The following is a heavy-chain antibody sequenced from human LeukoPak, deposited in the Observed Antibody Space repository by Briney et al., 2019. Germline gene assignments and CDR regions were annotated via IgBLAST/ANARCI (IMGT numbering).Heavy chain of an antibody. CDR1: GFTFSSYA. V-gene: IGHV3-23*01. D-gene: IGHD4-17*01. Sequence: GGSLRLSCAASGFTFSSYAMSWVRQAPGKGLEWVSAISGSGAATYYADSVKGRFTISRDNSKNTLYLQMNSLRAEDTAIYYCAKDAEWTTVTFDFDYWGQGTLVTVSS. CDR2: ISGSGAAT. J-gene: IGHJ4*02. CDR3: AKDAEWTTVTFDFDY.